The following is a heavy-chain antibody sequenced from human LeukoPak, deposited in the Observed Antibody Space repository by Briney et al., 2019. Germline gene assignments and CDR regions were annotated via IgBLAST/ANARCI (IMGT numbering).Heavy chain of an antibody. V-gene: IGHV1-18*01. CDR2: ISGYNGNT. CDR1: GYTFTNYG. J-gene: IGHJ4*02. Sequence: ASVTVSCTASGYTFTNYGINWVRQAPGQGLEWMGWISGYNGNTDYAQKLQGRVTMTTDTSTSTAYMELRSLRSDDTAVYYCARELWVKKFDYWGQGTLVTVSS. CDR3: ARELWVKKFDY. D-gene: IGHD3-10*01.